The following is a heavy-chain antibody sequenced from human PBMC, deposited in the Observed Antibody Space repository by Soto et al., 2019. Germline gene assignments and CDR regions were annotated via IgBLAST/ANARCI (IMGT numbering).Heavy chain of an antibody. V-gene: IGHV2-5*01. J-gene: IGHJ3*01. CDR2: LYGNGDT. CDR1: GFSLNSDEVG. D-gene: IGHD1-1*01. CDR3: AHTGHLVDAFDF. Sequence: QITLKESAPTLVKPTEPLTLTCAFSGFSLNSDEVGVGWIRQPPGKALECLALLYGNGDTRFSPSLKSRLTITKDTSANLVVLSLASVDPVDTATYYCAHTGHLVDAFDFWGEGTLVTVSS.